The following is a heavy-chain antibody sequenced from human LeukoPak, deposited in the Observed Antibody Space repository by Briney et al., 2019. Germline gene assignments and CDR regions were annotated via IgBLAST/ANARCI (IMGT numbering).Heavy chain of an antibody. CDR1: GYTFTSYG. J-gene: IGHJ5*02. D-gene: IGHD3-3*01. V-gene: IGHV1-18*01. CDR2: ISAYNGNT. Sequence: ASAKVSCKASGYTFTSYGISWGRQAPGQGDEWMGWISAYNGNTNYAQKLQGRVIMITDTYTSTAYMELRRLRSHDTAVYYCARGARPSLVLRFSLYPWGQGTLVTVSS. CDR3: ARGARPSLVLRFSLYP.